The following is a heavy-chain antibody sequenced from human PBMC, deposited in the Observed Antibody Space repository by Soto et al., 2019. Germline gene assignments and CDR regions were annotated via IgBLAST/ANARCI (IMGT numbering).Heavy chain of an antibody. Sequence: SETLSLTCTVSGGSISSGGYYWTWIRQHPGKGLEWIGYIYYSGSTNYNPSLKSRVTISVDTSKNQFSLKLSSVTAADTAVYYCAREDCSGGSCYSGLRWFDPWGQGTLVTVSS. CDR1: GGSISSGGYY. CDR2: IYYSGST. J-gene: IGHJ5*02. V-gene: IGHV4-61*08. CDR3: AREDCSGGSCYSGLRWFDP. D-gene: IGHD2-15*01.